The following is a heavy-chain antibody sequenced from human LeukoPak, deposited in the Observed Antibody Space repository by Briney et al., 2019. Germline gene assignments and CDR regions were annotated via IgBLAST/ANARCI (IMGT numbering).Heavy chain of an antibody. CDR1: GFTFSSYS. Sequence: GGSLRLSCAASGFTFSSYSMNWVRQAPGKGLEWVSYISSSGSTIYYADSVKGRFTISRDNAKNSLYLQMNSLRAEDTAVYYCARVLGGYYRWFDPCGQGNLVT. D-gene: IGHD1-26*01. CDR3: ARVLGGYYRWFDP. CDR2: ISSSGSTI. V-gene: IGHV3-48*04. J-gene: IGHJ5*02.